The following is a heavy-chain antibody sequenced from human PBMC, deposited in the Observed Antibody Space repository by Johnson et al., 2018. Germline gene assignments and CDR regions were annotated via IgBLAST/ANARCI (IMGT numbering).Heavy chain of an antibody. J-gene: IGHJ4*02. CDR1: GFTVSNNY. D-gene: IGHD2-15*01. Sequence: VQLVESGGGLIQPGGSLSLSCAASGFTVSNNYMGWLRQAPGKGLEWVSFIYSTGNTYYADSVKGRFTISSDNAKNSLLLQMNSLRAADTAVYYCARSRKGVVATVSNVFDYWGQGILVTVSS. V-gene: IGHV3-53*01. CDR2: IYSTGNT. CDR3: ARSRKGVVATVSNVFDY.